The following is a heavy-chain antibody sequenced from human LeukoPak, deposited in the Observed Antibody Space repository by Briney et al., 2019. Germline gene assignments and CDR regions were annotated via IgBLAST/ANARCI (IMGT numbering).Heavy chain of an antibody. J-gene: IGHJ4*02. CDR2: IWYDGSNK. V-gene: IGHV3-33*06. Sequence: XVRQAPXXXLXXXXVIWYDGSNKYYADSVKGRFTISRDNSKNTLYLQMNSLRAEDTAVYYCAKPTRGSFNIYYFDYWGQGTLVTVSS. D-gene: IGHD3-16*01. CDR3: AKPTRGSFNIYYFDY.